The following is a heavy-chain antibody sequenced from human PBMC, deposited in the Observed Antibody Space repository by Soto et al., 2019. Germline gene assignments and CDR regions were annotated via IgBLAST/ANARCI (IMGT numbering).Heavy chain of an antibody. CDR2: ISGSGGST. Sequence: GGSLRLSCAASGFTFSSYAMSWVRQAPGKGLEWVSAISGSGGSTYYADSVKGRFTISRDNSKNTLYLQMNSLRAEDTAVYYCAKDSRAAMAPGWFDPWGQGPLVTVSS. CDR3: AKDSRAAMAPGWFDP. J-gene: IGHJ5*02. D-gene: IGHD5-18*01. CDR1: GFTFSSYA. V-gene: IGHV3-23*01.